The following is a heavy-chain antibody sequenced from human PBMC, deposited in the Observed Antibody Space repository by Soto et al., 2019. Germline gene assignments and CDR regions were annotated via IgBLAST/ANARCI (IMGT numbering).Heavy chain of an antibody. CDR1: GFTFSSYG. CDR3: AKDSHPEHRYYYYYMEV. CDR2: TSYDGSNK. J-gene: IGHJ6*03. Sequence: QVQLVESGGGVVQPGRSLRLSCAASGFTFSSYGMYWVRQAPGKGLEWVAVTSYDGSNKYYADSVKGRFTISRDNPKNTLYLQMNRLRAEDTAVYYCAKDSHPEHRYYYYYMEVWGKGTTVTVSS. D-gene: IGHD3-9*01. V-gene: IGHV3-30*18.